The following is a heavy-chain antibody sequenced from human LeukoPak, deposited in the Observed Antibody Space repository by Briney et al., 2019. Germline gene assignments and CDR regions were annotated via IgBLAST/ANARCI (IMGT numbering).Heavy chain of an antibody. J-gene: IGHJ6*02. V-gene: IGHV1-2*06. CDR2: INPNSGGT. Sequence: ASVTVSCKASGYTFTGYYMHWVRQAPGQGLEWMGRINPNSGGTNYAQKFQGRVTMTRDTSISTAYMELSRLRSGDTAVYYCARGGYDFVYYYYGMDVWGQGTTVTVSS. CDR1: GYTFTGYY. D-gene: IGHD3-3*01. CDR3: ARGGYDFVYYYYGMDV.